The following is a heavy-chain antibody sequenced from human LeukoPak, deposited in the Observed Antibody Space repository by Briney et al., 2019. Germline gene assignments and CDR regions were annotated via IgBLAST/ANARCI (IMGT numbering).Heavy chain of an antibody. J-gene: IGHJ2*01. D-gene: IGHD2-21*02. V-gene: IGHV3-11*04. CDR1: GFRFSDYY. CDR3: ARKLLLRWYFDL. CDR2: ISISTSNI. Sequence: GGSLRLSCAASGFRFSDYYMTWIRQAPGKGLEWISYISISTSNIYYADSVKGRFTISRDNAKNSLFLQMNSLRAEDTAVYYCARKLLLRWYFDLWGRGTLVTVSS.